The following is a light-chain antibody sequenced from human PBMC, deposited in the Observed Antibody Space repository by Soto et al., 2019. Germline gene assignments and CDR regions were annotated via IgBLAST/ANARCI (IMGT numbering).Light chain of an antibody. J-gene: IGKJ5*01. CDR2: GVS. CDR1: QGIRTD. CDR3: QQYNDWPRT. Sequence: IELTQSPSSLSASAGDRVTLTRRASQGIRTDLVWYQQKPGKAPRRLIYGVSTLQSGVPSRFSGSGSGTEFTLTISSLQPEDFAVYYCQQYNDWPRTFGQGTRLEI. V-gene: IGKV1-17*01.